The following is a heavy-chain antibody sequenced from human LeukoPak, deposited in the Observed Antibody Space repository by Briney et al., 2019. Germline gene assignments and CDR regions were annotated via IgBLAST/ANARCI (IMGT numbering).Heavy chain of an antibody. CDR3: ARSNSSGWYYFDY. J-gene: IGHJ4*02. CDR2: IKSDGGST. D-gene: IGHD6-19*01. Sequence: GGSLILSCAASGFTFSSYWMHWVRQAPGKGLAWVSRIKSDGGSTTNADSVKGRFTISRDNAKNTLYLQMNSLRAEDTAVYYCARSNSSGWYYFDYWGQGALVTVSS. CDR1: GFTFSSYW. V-gene: IGHV3-74*03.